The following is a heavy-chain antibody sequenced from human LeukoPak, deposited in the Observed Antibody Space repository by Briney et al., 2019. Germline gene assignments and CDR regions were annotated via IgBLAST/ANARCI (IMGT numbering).Heavy chain of an antibody. CDR2: INPSSGGT. Sequence: EASVKVSCKASGYTFTGSYMHWVRQAPGQGLEWMGRINPSSGGTNSAQKFRGRVTMTRDTSISTAYMELSGLRFDDTAVYYCARGPSGNYLDYDYWGQGTLVTVSS. CDR3: ARGPSGNYLDYDY. D-gene: IGHD1-26*01. CDR1: GYTFTGSY. J-gene: IGHJ4*02. V-gene: IGHV1-2*06.